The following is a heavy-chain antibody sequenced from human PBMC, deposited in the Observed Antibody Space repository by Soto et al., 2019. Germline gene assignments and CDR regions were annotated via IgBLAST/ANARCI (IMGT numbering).Heavy chain of an antibody. CDR1: GGSISSYY. CDR2: IYYSGST. V-gene: IGHV4-59*01. Sequence: SETLSLTCTVSGGSISSYYWSWIRQPPGKGLEWIGYIYYSGSTNYNPSLKSRVTISVDTSKNQFSLKLSSVTAADTAVYYCATYYYGSGSYYYYYGMDVWGQGTTVTVSS. D-gene: IGHD3-10*01. J-gene: IGHJ6*02. CDR3: ATYYYGSGSYYYYYGMDV.